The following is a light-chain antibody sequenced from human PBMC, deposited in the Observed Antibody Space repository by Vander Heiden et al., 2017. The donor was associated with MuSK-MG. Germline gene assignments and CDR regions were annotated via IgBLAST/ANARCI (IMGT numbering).Light chain of an antibody. Sequence: EIVLTQSPATLSLYPGERATLSCRASQSVNNYLAWYQHKPGQAPRLLIYDASNRATGIPARFSGSGSGTDFTLTITSLEPEDFAVYYCQQRSSWPAFTFGQGTKVEIK. CDR1: QSVNNY. CDR3: QQRSSWPAFT. V-gene: IGKV3-11*01. J-gene: IGKJ1*01. CDR2: DAS.